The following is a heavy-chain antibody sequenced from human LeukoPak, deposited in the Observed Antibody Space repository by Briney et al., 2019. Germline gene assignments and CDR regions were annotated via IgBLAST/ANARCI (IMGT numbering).Heavy chain of an antibody. CDR1: GGSFSGYY. V-gene: IGHV4-34*01. D-gene: IGHD6-19*01. CDR3: ARERAVADYYYYMDV. J-gene: IGHJ6*03. CDR2: INHSGTT. Sequence: SETLSLTCAVYGGSFSGYYWSWIRQSPGKGLKWLGEINHSGTTNYNPSLRGRATIAVDPSKNQFSLRLRSLTAADTAVYYCARERAVADYYYYMDVWGKGTTVIVSS.